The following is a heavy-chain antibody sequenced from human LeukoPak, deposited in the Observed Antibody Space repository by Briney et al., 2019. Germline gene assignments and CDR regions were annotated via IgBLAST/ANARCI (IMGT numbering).Heavy chain of an antibody. CDR3: ARAHNYDCRDYYYAFSDY. D-gene: IGHD3-22*01. V-gene: IGHV3-20*04. J-gene: IGHJ4*02. CDR2: VNWSVSRT. Sequence: GGSLRLSCAASGFKLDVYGMTWVRQAPGGGLEWVSGVNWSVSRTNYADSVKGRFPGSRDSATRSLYLQMNSLRAEDTALYYCARAHNYDCRDYYYAFSDYWGEGTLVTVSS. CDR1: GFKLDVYG.